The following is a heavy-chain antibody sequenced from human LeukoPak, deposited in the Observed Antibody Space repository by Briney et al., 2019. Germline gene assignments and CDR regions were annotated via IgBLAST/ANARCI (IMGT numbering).Heavy chain of an antibody. D-gene: IGHD6-13*01. CDR2: ISSSSSYI. V-gene: IGHV3-21*01. CDR1: GFTFRSYS. J-gene: IGHJ4*02. CDR3: ARDLQSAAAILDY. Sequence: GSLRLSCAASGFTFRSYSMKWVREAPGKGLEGVSSISSSSSYIYYADSVKGRFTISRDNAKNSLYLQMNSLRAEDTAVYYCARDLQSAAAILDYWGQGTLVTVSS.